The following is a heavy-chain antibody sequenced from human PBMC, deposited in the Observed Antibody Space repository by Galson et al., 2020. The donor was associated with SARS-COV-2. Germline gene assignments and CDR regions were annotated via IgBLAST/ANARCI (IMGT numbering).Heavy chain of an antibody. Sequence: GESLKISCKGSGYSFTSYWIGWVRQMPGKGLEWMGIIYPGDSDTRYSPSFQGQVTISADKSISTAYLQWSSLKASDTAMYYCARTPMVRGVRGKRFDYWGQGTLVTVSS. V-gene: IGHV5-51*01. D-gene: IGHD3-10*01. J-gene: IGHJ4*02. CDR2: IYPGDSDT. CDR3: ARTPMVRGVRGKRFDY. CDR1: GYSFTSYW.